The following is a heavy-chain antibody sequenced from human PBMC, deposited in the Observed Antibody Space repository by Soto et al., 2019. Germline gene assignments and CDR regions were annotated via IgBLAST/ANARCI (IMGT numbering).Heavy chain of an antibody. CDR2: IIPILGIA. D-gene: IGHD5-12*01. CDR3: ARAQPEYSGYDYEDY. Sequence: QVQLVQSGAEVKKPGSSVKVSCKASGGTFSSYTISWVRQAPGQGLEWMGRIIPILGIANYAQKFQGRVTITADKSTSTAYMELSRLRSEDTAVYYCARAQPEYSGYDYEDYWGQGTLVTVSS. V-gene: IGHV1-69*02. J-gene: IGHJ4*02. CDR1: GGTFSSYT.